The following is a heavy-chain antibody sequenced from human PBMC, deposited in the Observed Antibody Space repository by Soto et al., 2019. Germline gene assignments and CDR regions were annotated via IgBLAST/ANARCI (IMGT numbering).Heavy chain of an antibody. D-gene: IGHD3-22*01. J-gene: IGHJ4*02. CDR2: IKEDGSEK. V-gene: IGHV3-7*03. CDR3: ARENYDSSGYYFDY. CDR1: GFTFSSYW. Sequence: GGSLRLSCAAYGFTFSSYWMSWVRQAPGKGLEWVANIKEDGSEKYYVDSVKGRFTISRDNAKNSLYLQMNSLRPEDTAVYYCARENYDSSGYYFDYWGQGTLVTVSS.